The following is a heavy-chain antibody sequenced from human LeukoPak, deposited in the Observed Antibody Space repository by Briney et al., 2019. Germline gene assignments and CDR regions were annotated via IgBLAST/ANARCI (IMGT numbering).Heavy chain of an antibody. CDR2: ISGSGSTI. V-gene: IGHV3-48*01. D-gene: IGHD1-26*01. J-gene: IGHJ4*02. Sequence: GGSLRLSCAASGFAFSNFNMNWVRQAPGKGLEWISYISGSGSTIYYADSVKGRFTISRDNAKNSLYLQMNSLRAEDTAVYFCAGSGSYRLDYWGQGTLVTVSS. CDR3: AGSGSYRLDY. CDR1: GFAFSNFN.